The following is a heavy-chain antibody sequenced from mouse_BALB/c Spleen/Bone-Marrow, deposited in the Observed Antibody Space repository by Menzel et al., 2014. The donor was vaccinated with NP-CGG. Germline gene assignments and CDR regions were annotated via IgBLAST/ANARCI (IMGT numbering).Heavy chain of an antibody. Sequence: QVQLQQSGAELMKPGASVMISCKATGYTFSDYWIDWVKQRPGHGLEWIGEILPGGGSTNYNENFKGKATFTADTSSNTAYMQLSSLTSEDSAVYYCAKGGHVMDYWGQGTSVTVSS. CDR3: AKGGHVMDY. CDR1: GYTFSDYW. V-gene: IGHV1-9*01. CDR2: ILPGGGST. J-gene: IGHJ4*01. D-gene: IGHD1-1*02.